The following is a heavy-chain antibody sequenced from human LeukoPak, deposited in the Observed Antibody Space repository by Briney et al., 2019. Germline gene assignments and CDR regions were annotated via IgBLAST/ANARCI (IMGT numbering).Heavy chain of an antibody. V-gene: IGHV1-69*04. CDR2: IIPILDMP. Sequence: ASVKVSCKASGDTISSYGFSWVRQAPGQGLEWMGRIIPILDMPTYTQKFKDRVTITADKSTSTVYMEVSSLTSEDTAVYYCARAHSKGFVSSWDYWGQGTLVTVSS. J-gene: IGHJ4*02. CDR3: ARAHSKGFVSSWDY. D-gene: IGHD6-13*01. CDR1: GDTISSYG.